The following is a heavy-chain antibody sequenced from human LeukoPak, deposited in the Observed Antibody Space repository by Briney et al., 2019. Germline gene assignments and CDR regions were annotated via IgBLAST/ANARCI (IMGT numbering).Heavy chain of an antibody. CDR3: ARVPGAMYYYHYMDV. J-gene: IGHJ6*03. D-gene: IGHD2-2*01. Sequence: SETLSLTCAVYGGSFSNYYWSWIRQSPGKGLEWIGEITHSGSTNYNPSLKSRVTISVDTSKNQFSLKLSSVTAADTAVYYCARVPGAMYYYHYMDVWGKGTTVTVSS. CDR2: ITHSGST. V-gene: IGHV4-34*01. CDR1: GGSFSNYY.